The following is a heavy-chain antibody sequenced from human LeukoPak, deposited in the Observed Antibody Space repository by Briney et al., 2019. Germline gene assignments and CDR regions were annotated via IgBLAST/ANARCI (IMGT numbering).Heavy chain of an antibody. Sequence: PSETLSLTCTVSGGSISSSSYYWGWIRQPPGKGLEWIGSIYYSGSTYYNPSLKSRVTISVDTSKNQFSLKLSSVTAADTAVYYCAREVGSSYAYPSRLIDYWGQGTLVTVSS. J-gene: IGHJ4*02. CDR1: GGSISSSSYY. CDR3: AREVGSSYAYPSRLIDY. D-gene: IGHD6-13*01. CDR2: IYYSGST. V-gene: IGHV4-39*07.